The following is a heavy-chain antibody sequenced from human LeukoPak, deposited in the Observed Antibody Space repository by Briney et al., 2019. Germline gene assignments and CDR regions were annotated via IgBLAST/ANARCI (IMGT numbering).Heavy chain of an antibody. CDR3: ARGTTVTTFETNFDY. J-gene: IGHJ4*02. Sequence: ASVKVSCRASGYTFTSYGINWVRQAPGQGLEWMGWINPNSGGTNYAQKFQGRVTMTRDTSISTAYMELSRLRSDDTAVYYCARGTTVTTFETNFDYWGQGTLVTVSS. D-gene: IGHD4-17*01. CDR1: GYTFTSYG. V-gene: IGHV1-2*02. CDR2: INPNSGGT.